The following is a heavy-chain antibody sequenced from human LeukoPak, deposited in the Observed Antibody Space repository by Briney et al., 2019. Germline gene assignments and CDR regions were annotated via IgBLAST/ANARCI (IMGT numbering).Heavy chain of an antibody. CDR1: GFTFSNAW. D-gene: IGHD6-19*01. V-gene: IGHV3-30-3*01. J-gene: IGHJ4*02. Sequence: GGSLRLSCAASGFTFSNAWMSWVRQAPGKGLEWVAVISYDGSNKYYADSVKGRFTISRDNSKNTLYLQMNSLRAEDTAVYYCARAADYSSGGYYFDYWGQGTLVTVSS. CDR2: ISYDGSNK. CDR3: ARAADYSSGGYYFDY.